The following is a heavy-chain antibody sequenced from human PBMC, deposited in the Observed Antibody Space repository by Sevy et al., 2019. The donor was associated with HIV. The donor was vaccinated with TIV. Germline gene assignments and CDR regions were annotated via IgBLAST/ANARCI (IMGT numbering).Heavy chain of an antibody. Sequence: ASVKVSCKASGYTFTRYGISWVRQAPGQGLEWMGWISAYNGNTNYAQKLQGRVTMTTDTSTSTAYMELRSLRSDDTAVYYCARSITGTTPYNWIDPWGQGTLVTVSS. CDR2: ISAYNGNT. CDR1: GYTFTRYG. V-gene: IGHV1-18*01. D-gene: IGHD1-7*01. J-gene: IGHJ5*02. CDR3: ARSITGTTPYNWIDP.